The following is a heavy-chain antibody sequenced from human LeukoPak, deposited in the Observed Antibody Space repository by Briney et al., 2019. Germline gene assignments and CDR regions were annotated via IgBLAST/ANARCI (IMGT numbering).Heavy chain of an antibody. J-gene: IGHJ4*02. CDR2: INHSGST. CDR3: AGHHPRNTVDF. D-gene: IGHD2-8*02. CDR1: GGSFSGYY. V-gene: IGHV4-34*01. Sequence: PSETLSLTCAVYGGSFSGYYWSWIRQHPGKGLEWIGEINHSGSTNYNPSLKSRVTVSLDTSKNQLSLKLRSVTAADTAVYYCAGHHPRNTVDFWGQGTLVTVSS.